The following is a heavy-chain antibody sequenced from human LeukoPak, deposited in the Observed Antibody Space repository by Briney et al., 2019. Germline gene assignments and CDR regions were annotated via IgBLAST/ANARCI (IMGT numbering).Heavy chain of an antibody. CDR3: ARDSRAGRGGYYFDY. J-gene: IGHJ4*02. CDR2: ISYDGSNK. V-gene: IGHV3-30-3*01. Sequence: GGSLRLSCAASGFTFSSYAMHWVRQAPGKGLEWVAVISYDGSNKYYADSVKGRFTISRDNSKNTLYLQMNSLRAEDTAVYYCARDSRAGRGGYYFDYWGQGTLFTVS. CDR1: GFTFSSYA. D-gene: IGHD2-15*01.